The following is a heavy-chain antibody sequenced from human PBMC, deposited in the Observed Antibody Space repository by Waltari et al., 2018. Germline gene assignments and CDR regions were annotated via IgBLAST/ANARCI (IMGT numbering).Heavy chain of an antibody. CDR1: GGYVHSESDY. D-gene: IGHD1-1*01. CDR2: VSNRGDT. J-gene: IGHJ4*02. V-gene: IGHV4-61*01. CDR3: ARGSDAYKTAY. Sequence: VQLQESGPGLLKPSETLSLTCTVSGGYVHSESDYWSWIRQAPGKGLEWIGYVSNRGDTNYKPSLRGGVTISLDTSRNQFSLKVSSVTAADTAMYYCARGSDAYKTAYWGQGTLVTVSS.